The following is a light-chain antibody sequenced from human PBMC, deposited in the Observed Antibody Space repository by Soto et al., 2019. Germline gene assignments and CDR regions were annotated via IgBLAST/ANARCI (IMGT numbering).Light chain of an antibody. Sequence: EIVLTQSPGTLSLSPGERATLSCRASQSVSSSYLAWYQQKPGQAPRLLIYGASSSATGIPDRFSGSGSGTDFNLTISRLEPEDFAVYYCQEDGIPYTFVQGTKLEIK. CDR1: QSVSSSY. CDR3: QEDGIPYT. V-gene: IGKV3-20*01. CDR2: GAS. J-gene: IGKJ2*01.